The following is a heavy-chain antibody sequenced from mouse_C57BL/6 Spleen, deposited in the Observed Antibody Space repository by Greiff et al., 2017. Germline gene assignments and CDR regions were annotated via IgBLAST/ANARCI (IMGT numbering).Heavy chain of an antibody. D-gene: IGHD4-1*02. V-gene: IGHV7-1*01. CDR1: GFTFSDFY. Sequence: EVNVVESGGGLVQSGRSLRLSCATSGFTFSDFYMEWVRQAPGKGLEWIAASRNKANDYTTEYSASVKGRFIVSRDTSQSILYLQMNALRAEDTAIYYCARDDNWAFDYWGQGTTLTVSS. CDR3: ARDDNWAFDY. J-gene: IGHJ2*01. CDR2: SRNKANDYTT.